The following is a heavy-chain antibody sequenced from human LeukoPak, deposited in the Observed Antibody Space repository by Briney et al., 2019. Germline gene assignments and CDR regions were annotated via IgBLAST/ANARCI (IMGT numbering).Heavy chain of an antibody. V-gene: IGHV4-34*01. D-gene: IGHD1-1*01. Sequence: SETLSLTCAVYGGSFSGYYWSWIRQPPGKGLEWIGEINHSGSTNYNPSLKSRVTISVDTSKNQFSLKLSSVTAADTAVCYCASGVRFDPWGQGTLVTVSS. CDR3: ASGVRFDP. CDR1: GGSFSGYY. J-gene: IGHJ5*02. CDR2: INHSGST.